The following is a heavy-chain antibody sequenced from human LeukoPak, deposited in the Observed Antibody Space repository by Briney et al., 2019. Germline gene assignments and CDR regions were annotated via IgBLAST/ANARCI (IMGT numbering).Heavy chain of an antibody. Sequence: GGSLRLSCAASGFTFSSYAMSWVRQAPGKGLEWASAISGSGGSTYYADSVKGRFTISRDNSKNTLYLQMNSLRAEDTAVYYCAKAPYSGYDYFDYWGQGTLVTVSS. D-gene: IGHD5-12*01. CDR1: GFTFSSYA. CDR3: AKAPYSGYDYFDY. V-gene: IGHV3-23*01. CDR2: ISGSGGST. J-gene: IGHJ4*02.